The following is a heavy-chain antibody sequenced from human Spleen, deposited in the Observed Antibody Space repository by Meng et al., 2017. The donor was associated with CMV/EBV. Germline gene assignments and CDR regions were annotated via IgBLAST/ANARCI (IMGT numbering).Heavy chain of an antibody. CDR2: ISASGRTI. Sequence: GESLKISCAATGFTFSNYEMNWVRQAPGKGLEWVSYISASGRTIEYADSVKGRFTISRDNTKNSLYLQLNSLRVEDTSVYYCARDPGGSYYRDDSFDIWGQGTKVTVSS. D-gene: IGHD1-26*01. CDR3: ARDPGGSYYRDDSFDI. J-gene: IGHJ3*02. CDR1: GFTFSNYE. V-gene: IGHV3-48*03.